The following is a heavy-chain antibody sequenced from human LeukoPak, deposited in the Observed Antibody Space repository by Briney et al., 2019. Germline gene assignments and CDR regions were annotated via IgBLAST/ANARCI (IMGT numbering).Heavy chain of an antibody. CDR1: GGSISSYY. Sequence: SETLSLTCTVSGGSISSYYWSWIRQPPGKGLEWIGYIYDSGSTYYHPSLKSRVTISVDTSKNQFSLRLSSATAADTAVYYCARGGVLKSVDYWGQGTLVTVSS. D-gene: IGHD3-16*01. J-gene: IGHJ4*02. CDR2: IYDSGST. V-gene: IGHV4-59*01. CDR3: ARGGVLKSVDY.